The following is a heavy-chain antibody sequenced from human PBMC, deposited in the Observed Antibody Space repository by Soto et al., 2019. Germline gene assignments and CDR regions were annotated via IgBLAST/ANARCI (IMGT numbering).Heavy chain of an antibody. D-gene: IGHD6-13*01. J-gene: IGHJ6*02. CDR2: INHSGST. CDR3: ARGTGSSWYAHYYYYGMDV. CDR1: GGSFSGYY. Sequence: QVQLQQWGAGLLKPSETLSLTCAVYGGSFSGYYWSWIRQPPGKGLEWIGEINHSGSTNYNPSLTSRVTISVDTSKNQFSLKLSSVTAADTAVYYCARGTGSSWYAHYYYYGMDVWGQGTTVTVSS. V-gene: IGHV4-34*01.